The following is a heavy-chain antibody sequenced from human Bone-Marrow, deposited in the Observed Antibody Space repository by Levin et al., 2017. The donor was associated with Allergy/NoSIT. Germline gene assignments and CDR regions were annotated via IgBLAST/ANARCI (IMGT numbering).Heavy chain of an antibody. D-gene: IGHD4-11*01. Sequence: SVKVSCKASGGTFSSYTISWVRQAPGQGLEWMGRIIPILGIANYAQKFQGRVTITADKSTSTAYMELSSLRSEDTAVYYCAREGTTFRRRRDYYYYYGMDVWGQGTTVTVSS. CDR1: GGTFSSYT. CDR3: AREGTTFRRRRDYYYYYGMDV. V-gene: IGHV1-69*04. J-gene: IGHJ6*02. CDR2: IIPILGIA.